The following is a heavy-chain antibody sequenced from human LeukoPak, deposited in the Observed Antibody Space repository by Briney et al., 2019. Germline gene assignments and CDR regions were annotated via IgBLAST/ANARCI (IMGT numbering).Heavy chain of an antibody. CDR1: GFTFSSYW. V-gene: IGHV3-74*01. Sequence: HSGGSLRLSCAASGFTFSSYWMHWVRQAPGKGLVWVSRINSDGSSTYYADSVKGRFTISRDNAKNTLYVQMNSLSAEDTAVYYCARVGHSGGGDMDVWGQGTTVTVSS. J-gene: IGHJ6*02. D-gene: IGHD6-13*01. CDR2: INSDGSST. CDR3: ARVGHSGGGDMDV.